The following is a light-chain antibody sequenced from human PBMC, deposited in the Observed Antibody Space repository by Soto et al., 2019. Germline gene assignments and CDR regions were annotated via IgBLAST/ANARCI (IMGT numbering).Light chain of an antibody. J-gene: IGKJ1*01. V-gene: IGKV1-5*03. CDR3: QHYNSYSEA. CDR1: QTISSW. CDR2: KAS. Sequence: DVPMTQSPSPLSGSVGDRVTITYRASQTISSWLAWYQQKPGKAPKLLIYKASTLKSGVPSRFSGSGSGTEFTLTISSLQPDDFATYYCQHYNSYSEAFGQGTKVELK.